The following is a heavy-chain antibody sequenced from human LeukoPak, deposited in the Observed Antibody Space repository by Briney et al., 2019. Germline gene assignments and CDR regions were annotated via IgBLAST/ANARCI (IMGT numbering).Heavy chain of an antibody. CDR2: IYYSGST. D-gene: IGHD3-10*01. J-gene: IGHJ5*02. Sequence: PSETLSLTCTVSGGSISSSSYSWGWIRQPPGKGLEWIGSIYYSGSTYYNPSLKSRVTISVDTSKNQFSLKLSSVTAADTAVYYCARDGSDWFDPWGQGTLVTVSS. CDR1: GGSISSSSYS. CDR3: ARDGSDWFDP. V-gene: IGHV4-39*07.